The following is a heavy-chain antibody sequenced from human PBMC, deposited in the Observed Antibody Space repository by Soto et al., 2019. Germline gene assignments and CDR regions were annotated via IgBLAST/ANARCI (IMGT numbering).Heavy chain of an antibody. CDR3: ASFGARTGTSLDRYYYGMDV. J-gene: IGHJ6*02. CDR1: GFTFSSYA. Sequence: GGFLRLSCAASGFTFSSYAMHWVRQAPGKGLEWVAVISYDGSNKYYADSVKGRFTISRDNSKNTLYLQMNSLRAEDTAVYYCASFGARTGTSLDRYYYGMDVWGQGTTVTVSS. V-gene: IGHV3-30-3*01. CDR2: ISYDGSNK. D-gene: IGHD1-7*01.